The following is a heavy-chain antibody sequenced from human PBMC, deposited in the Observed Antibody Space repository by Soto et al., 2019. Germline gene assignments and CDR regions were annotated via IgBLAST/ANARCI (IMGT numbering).Heavy chain of an antibody. D-gene: IGHD6-19*01. CDR3: AKEGTSGLYYFDY. CDR1: GFTFSSYS. CDR2: ISSSSSYI. Sequence: PGGSLRLSCAASGFTFSSYSMNWVRQAPGKGLEWVSSISSSSSYIYYADSVKGRFTISRDNAKNSLYLQMNSLRAEDTAAYYCAKEGTSGLYYFDYWGQGTLVTVSS. J-gene: IGHJ4*02. V-gene: IGHV3-21*01.